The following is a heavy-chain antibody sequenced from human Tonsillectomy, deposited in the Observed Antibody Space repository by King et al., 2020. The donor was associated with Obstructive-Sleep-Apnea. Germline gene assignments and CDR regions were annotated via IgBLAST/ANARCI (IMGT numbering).Heavy chain of an antibody. V-gene: IGHV4-59*08. CDR3: ARLEPGIAGAGKTPKPTTD. CDR2: IYYSGST. Sequence: VQLQESGPGLVKPSETLSLTCTVSGGSISSYYWSWIRQPPGKGLEWIGYIYYSGSTNYNPSLKSRVTISVDTSKNQFSLKLSSVTAADTAVYYCARLEPGIAGAGKTPKPTTDWGQGTLVTVSS. CDR1: GGSISSYY. D-gene: IGHD6-19*01. J-gene: IGHJ4*02.